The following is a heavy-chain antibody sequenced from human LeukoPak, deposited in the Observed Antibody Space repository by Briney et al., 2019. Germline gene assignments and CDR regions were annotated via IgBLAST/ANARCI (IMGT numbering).Heavy chain of an antibody. CDR3: ARGGGNRRTGYYYYMDV. CDR2: ISAYNGNT. CDR1: GYTFTSYG. V-gene: IGHV1-18*01. Sequence: GASVKVSCKASGYTFTSYGISWVRQAPGQGLEWMGWISAYNGNTNYAQKFQGRVTMTTDTSTSTAYMELRSLRSDDTAVYYCARGGGNRRTGYYYYMDVWGKGTTVTVSS. D-gene: IGHD1-14*01. J-gene: IGHJ6*03.